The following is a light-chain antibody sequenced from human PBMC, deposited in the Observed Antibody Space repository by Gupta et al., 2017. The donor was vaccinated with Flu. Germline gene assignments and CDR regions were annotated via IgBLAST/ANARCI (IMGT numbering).Light chain of an antibody. V-gene: IGKV1-39*01. J-gene: IGKJ2*01. CDR2: DAS. Sequence: DIQMTQSPSSLSASIGDRVTITRRASQSMSHFLNWYQQKPGTAPKLLIYDASSLQSGIPSRFSGSGSETYFTLTISSLQPEDFATYYCQQSYTAPYTFGQGTKVEIK. CDR1: QSMSHF. CDR3: QQSYTAPYT.